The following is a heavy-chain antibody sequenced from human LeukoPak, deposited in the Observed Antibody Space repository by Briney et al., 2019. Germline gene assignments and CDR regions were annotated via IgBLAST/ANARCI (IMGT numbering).Heavy chain of an antibody. Sequence: GASVTVSCKVSGYTLTELSMHWVRQAPGKGLEWMGGFYPEDGETIYAQKFQGRVTMTEDTSTDTAYMELSSLRSEDTAVYYCATAHVNIVATIRDNWFDPWGQGTLVTVSS. D-gene: IGHD5-12*01. CDR3: ATAHVNIVATIRDNWFDP. CDR1: GYTLTELS. CDR2: FYPEDGET. J-gene: IGHJ5*02. V-gene: IGHV1-24*01.